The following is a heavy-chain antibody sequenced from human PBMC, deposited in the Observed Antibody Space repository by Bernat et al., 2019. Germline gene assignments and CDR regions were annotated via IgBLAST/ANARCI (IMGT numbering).Heavy chain of an antibody. D-gene: IGHD6-19*01. CDR3: AKFDSSGWYRVIQGDGFDI. CDR2: ISDGSITT. CDR1: GFTFSSYA. Sequence: EVQLLESGGGLVQPGGSLRVSCAASGFTFSSYAMTWVRQAPGKGLEWVSTISDGSITTYYADSGKGRLTISRDNSKNTLYLQMNSVRAEDTAVYYCAKFDSSGWYRVIQGDGFDIWGQGTMVTVSS. J-gene: IGHJ3*02. V-gene: IGHV3-23*01.